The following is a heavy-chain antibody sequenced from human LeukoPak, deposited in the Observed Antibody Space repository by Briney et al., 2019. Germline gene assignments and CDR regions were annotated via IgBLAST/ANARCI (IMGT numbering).Heavy chain of an antibody. Sequence: SETLSLTCTVSGGSISSSSYYWGWIRQPPGKGLEWIGSIYYSGSTYYNPSLKSRVTISVDTSKNQFSLKLSSVTAADTAEYYCARHGTVTTSADWFDPWGQGTLVTVSS. CDR3: ARHGTVTTSADWFDP. V-gene: IGHV4-39*01. J-gene: IGHJ5*02. CDR2: IYYSGST. D-gene: IGHD4-17*01. CDR1: GGSISSSSYY.